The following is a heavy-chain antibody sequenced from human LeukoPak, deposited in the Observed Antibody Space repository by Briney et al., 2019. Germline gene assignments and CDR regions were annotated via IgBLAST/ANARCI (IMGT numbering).Heavy chain of an antibody. V-gene: IGHV3-15*07. CDR2: IKPKTDGETT. CDR1: GFTFSSYG. J-gene: IGHJ4*02. Sequence: GGSLRLSCAASGFTFSSYGMNWVRQAPGKGLEWVGRIKPKTDGETTEYAAPVKDRFSISRDDSKSIMYLQMNSLKTEDTAVYYCITPLPYSAQGGQGTLVTVSS. CDR3: ITPLPYSAQ. D-gene: IGHD2-21*01.